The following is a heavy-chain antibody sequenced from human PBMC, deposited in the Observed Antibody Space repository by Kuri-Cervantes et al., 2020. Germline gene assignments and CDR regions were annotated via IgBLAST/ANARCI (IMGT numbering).Heavy chain of an antibody. CDR2: ISWNSGSI. Sequence: LSLTCAASGFTFDDYAMHWVRQAPGKGLEWVSGISWNSGSIGYADSVKGRFTISRDNSKNTLYLQMNSLRAEDTAVYYCARVTWGDDSSGSPSDYWGQGTLVTVSS. J-gene: IGHJ4*02. D-gene: IGHD3-22*01. CDR3: ARVTWGDDSSGSPSDY. V-gene: IGHV3-9*01. CDR1: GFTFDDYA.